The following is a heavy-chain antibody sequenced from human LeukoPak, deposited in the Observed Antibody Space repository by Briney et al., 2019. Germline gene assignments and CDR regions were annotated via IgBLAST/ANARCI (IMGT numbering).Heavy chain of an antibody. CDR2: IYHSGST. J-gene: IGHJ5*02. V-gene: IGHV4-30-2*01. CDR1: GGSISSGDYY. Sequence: SETLSLTCTVSGGSISSGDYYWSWIRQPPGKGLEWIGYIYHSGSTYYNPSLKSRVTISVDRSKNQFSLKLSSVTAADTAVYYCARGQGHYDYVWGPLIGWFDPWGQGTLVTVSS. CDR3: ARGQGHYDYVWGPLIGWFDP. D-gene: IGHD3-16*01.